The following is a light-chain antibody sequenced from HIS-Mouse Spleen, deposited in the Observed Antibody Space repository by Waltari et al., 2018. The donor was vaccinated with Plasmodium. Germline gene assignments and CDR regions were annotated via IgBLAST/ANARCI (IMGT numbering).Light chain of an antibody. CDR2: RNK. J-gene: IGLJ2*01. CDR3: AAWDDSLSGVV. V-gene: IGLV1-47*01. CDR1: SSNIGSNY. Sequence: QSVLTQPPSASGTPGQRVTISCSGRSSNIGSNYVYWYQQPPGTAPKLLIYRNKQRPSGVPDRFSGSKSGTSASLAISGLRSEDEADYYCAAWDDSLSGVVFGGGTKLTVL.